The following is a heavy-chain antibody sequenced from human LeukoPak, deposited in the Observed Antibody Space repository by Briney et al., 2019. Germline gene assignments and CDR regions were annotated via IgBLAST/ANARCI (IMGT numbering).Heavy chain of an antibody. D-gene: IGHD4-17*01. CDR3: AKYLFYYGDYRDAFDI. Sequence: PGGSLRLSCAASEFTFSSYEMNWIRQAPGKGLEWVSYISSSGSTIYYADSVKGRFTISRDASKNTLYLQMNSLSAEDTAVYYCAKYLFYYGDYRDAFDIWGPGTMVTVSS. V-gene: IGHV3-48*03. CDR2: ISSSGSTI. J-gene: IGHJ3*02. CDR1: EFTFSSYE.